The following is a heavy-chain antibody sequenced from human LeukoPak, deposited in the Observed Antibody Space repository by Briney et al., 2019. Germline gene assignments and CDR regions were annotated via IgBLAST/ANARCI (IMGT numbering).Heavy chain of an antibody. CDR1: GVSFSGYY. Sequence: SETLSLTCAAYGVSFSGYYWTWIRQPPGKGLEWIGEITHSGSTKYSPSLKSRVSISIDTSKNQFSLRLSSVTAADTAVYYCVRGLDGWAGFDPWGQGTLVTVSS. V-gene: IGHV4-34*01. J-gene: IGHJ5*02. CDR3: VRGLDGWAGFDP. D-gene: IGHD5-24*01. CDR2: ITHSGST.